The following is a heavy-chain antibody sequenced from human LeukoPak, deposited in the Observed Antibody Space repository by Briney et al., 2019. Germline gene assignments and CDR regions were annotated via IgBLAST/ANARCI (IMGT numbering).Heavy chain of an antibody. CDR1: GYTFTSYA. CDR3: ARRSLRFLEWSPLAYYYYYYMDV. Sequence: GASVKVSCKASGYTFTSYAMHWVRQAPGQRLEWMGWINAGNGNTKYSQKFQGRVTITRDTSASTAYMELSSLRSEDTAVYYCARRSLRFLEWSPLAYYYYYYMDVWGKGTTVTVSS. V-gene: IGHV1-3*01. J-gene: IGHJ6*03. D-gene: IGHD3-3*01. CDR2: INAGNGNT.